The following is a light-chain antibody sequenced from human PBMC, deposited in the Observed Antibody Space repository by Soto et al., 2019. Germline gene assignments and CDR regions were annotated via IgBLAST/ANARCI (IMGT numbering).Light chain of an antibody. CDR3: HQTSNTPFT. V-gene: IGKV1-39*01. CDR1: QSVSNF. Sequence: DIQMTQSPSSLSASVGDRVTITCRASQSVSNFLNWYQLRPGKAPKLLVYASYNLQSGVPSRFSGSGSGTHFTLTISSLQPEDFATYYCHQTSNTPFTFGHGTKVDIK. CDR2: ASY. J-gene: IGKJ3*01.